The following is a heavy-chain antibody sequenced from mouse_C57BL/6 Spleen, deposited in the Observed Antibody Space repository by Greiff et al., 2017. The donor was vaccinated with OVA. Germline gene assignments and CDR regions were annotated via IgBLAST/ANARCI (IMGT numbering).Heavy chain of an antibody. CDR2: ISYDGSN. J-gene: IGHJ3*01. CDR3: ATMILSWFAY. Sequence: EVKLMESGPGLVKPSQSLSLTCSVTGYSITSGYYWNWIRQFPGNKLEWMGYISYDGSNNYNPSLKNRISITLDTSKNQFFLKLNSVTTEDTATYYCATMILSWFAYWGQGTLVTVSA. V-gene: IGHV3-6*01. CDR1: GYSITSGYY. D-gene: IGHD2-4*01.